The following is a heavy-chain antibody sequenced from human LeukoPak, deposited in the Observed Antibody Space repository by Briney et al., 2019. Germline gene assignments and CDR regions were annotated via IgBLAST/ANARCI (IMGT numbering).Heavy chain of an antibody. CDR3: AKVLRSSWSAFDY. CDR2: ISGDGTTT. CDR1: GFSVTNNY. D-gene: IGHD6-13*01. V-gene: IGHV3-43*02. J-gene: IGHJ4*02. Sequence: GGSLRLSCAVSGFSVTNNYMSWVRQAPGKGLEWVSLISGDGTTTYYADSVKGRFTISRDNSKNSLYLQMNSLRTEDSALYYCAKVLRSSWSAFDYWGQGTLVTVSS.